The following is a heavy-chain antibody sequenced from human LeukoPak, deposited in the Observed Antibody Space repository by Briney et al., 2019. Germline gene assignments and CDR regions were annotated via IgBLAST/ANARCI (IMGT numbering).Heavy chain of an antibody. CDR3: ARGSYSGSYSSYWYFDL. CDR1: GGSFSGYY. Sequence: KASETLSLTCAVYGGSFSGYYWSWIRQPPGKGLGWIGEINHSGSTNYNPSLKSRVTISVDTSKNQFSLKLSSVTAADTAVYYCARGSYSGSYSSYWYFDLWGRGTLVTVSS. D-gene: IGHD1-26*01. CDR2: INHSGST. J-gene: IGHJ2*01. V-gene: IGHV4-34*01.